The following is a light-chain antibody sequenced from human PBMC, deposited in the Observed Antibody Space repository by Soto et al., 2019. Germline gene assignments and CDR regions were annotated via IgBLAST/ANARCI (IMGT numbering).Light chain of an antibody. Sequence: DIQMTQSPSTLSASVGDRVTITCRASQSISSWLAWYQQKPGKAPKLLIYKASSLESGVPSRFSGSGSGTEFTLNISSRQPDDFATYYCQQYNSYPQTFGQGTKVEIK. J-gene: IGKJ1*01. CDR1: QSISSW. CDR2: KAS. V-gene: IGKV1-5*03. CDR3: QQYNSYPQT.